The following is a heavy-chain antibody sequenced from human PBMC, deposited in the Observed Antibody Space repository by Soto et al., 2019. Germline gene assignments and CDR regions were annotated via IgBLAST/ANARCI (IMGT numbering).Heavy chain of an antibody. CDR2: IVVGSGNT. V-gene: IGHV1-58*01. CDR1: GFTFTSSA. D-gene: IGHD3-3*01. CDR3: AADGPDRYRPRRYDFWSGYYPTDAFDI. Sequence: GASVKVSCKASGFTFTSSAVQWVRQARGQRLEWIGWIVVGSGNTNYAQKFQERVTITRDMSTSTAYMELSSLRSEDTAVYYCAADGPDRYRPRRYDFWSGYYPTDAFDIWGQGTMVTVSS. J-gene: IGHJ3*02.